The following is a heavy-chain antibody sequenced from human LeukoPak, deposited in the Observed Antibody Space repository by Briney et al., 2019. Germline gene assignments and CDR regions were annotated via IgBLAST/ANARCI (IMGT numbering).Heavy chain of an antibody. D-gene: IGHD4-17*01. J-gene: IGHJ5*02. Sequence: GGSLRLSCAASGFTFSTYAMSWVRQAPGKGLEWVSVIYSGGSTSYADSVKGRFIISRDNSKNTLYLQMNSLRADDSAVYYCARGLHGDPFSWGQGTLVTVSS. CDR2: IYSGGST. CDR3: ARGLHGDPFS. CDR1: GFTFSTYA. V-gene: IGHV3-53*01.